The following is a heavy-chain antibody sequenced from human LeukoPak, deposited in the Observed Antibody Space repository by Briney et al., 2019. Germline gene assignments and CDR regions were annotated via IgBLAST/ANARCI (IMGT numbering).Heavy chain of an antibody. V-gene: IGHV5-51*01. Sequence: PGESLKISCTGSGYSYSSYWLGWVRQMPGKGLEWRGVIYLGDSDTRYSPSFRGQVTISADKSIMTAYLQWRSLKASDSAMYYCARLGGDTFGSYWYFDLWGRGTLVTVFS. CDR1: GYSYSSYW. CDR2: IYLGDSDT. CDR3: ARLGGDTFGSYWYFDL. D-gene: IGHD3-16*01. J-gene: IGHJ2*01.